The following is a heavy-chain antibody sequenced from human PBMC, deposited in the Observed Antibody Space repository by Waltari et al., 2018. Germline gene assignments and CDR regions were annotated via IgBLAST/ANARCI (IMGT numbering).Heavy chain of an antibody. CDR1: GGSISSSNW. CDR3: ARETQDDYAYYYGMDV. J-gene: IGHJ6*02. D-gene: IGHD4-17*01. Sequence: QVQLQESGPGLVQPSGTLSLPCPVSGGSISSSNWWSWVRHPPGKGLGWIGESDDRGSTNDNPSLKSRGTISVDKSKNQFYLKLSSVSAADTAVYYCARETQDDYAYYYGMDVWGQGTTVTVSS. V-gene: IGHV4-4*02. CDR2: SDDRGST.